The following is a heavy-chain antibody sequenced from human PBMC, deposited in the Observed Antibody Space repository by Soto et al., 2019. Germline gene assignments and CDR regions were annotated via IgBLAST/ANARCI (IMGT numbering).Heavy chain of an antibody. J-gene: IGHJ3*02. CDR1: GGTFSSYT. V-gene: IGHV1-69*02. D-gene: IGHD2-15*01. CDR2: IIPILGIA. CDR3: ARTPTLGYCSGGSCYRIHAFDI. Sequence: SVKVSCKASGGTFSSYTISWVRQAPGQGLEWMGRIIPILGIANYAQKFQGRVTITADKSTSTAYMELSSLRSEDTAVYYCARTPTLGYCSGGSCYRIHAFDIWGQGTMVTVSS.